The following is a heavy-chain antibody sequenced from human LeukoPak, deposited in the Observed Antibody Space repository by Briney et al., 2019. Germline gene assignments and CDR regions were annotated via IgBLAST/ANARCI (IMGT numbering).Heavy chain of an antibody. CDR2: IYTSGST. V-gene: IGHV4-4*07. D-gene: IGHD6-13*01. CDR1: GGSISSYY. J-gene: IGHJ6*02. Sequence: PSETLSLTCTVSGGSISSYYWSWIRQPAGKGLEWIGRIYTSGSTNYNPSLKSRVTMSVDTSKNQFSLKLSSVPAADTAVYYCARDIGSSWYGGYYYGMDVWGQGTTVTVSS. CDR3: ARDIGSSWYGGYYYGMDV.